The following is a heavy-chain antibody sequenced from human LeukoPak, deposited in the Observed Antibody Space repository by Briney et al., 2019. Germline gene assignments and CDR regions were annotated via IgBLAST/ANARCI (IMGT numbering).Heavy chain of an antibody. D-gene: IGHD5-12*01. CDR2: IYYSGST. J-gene: IGHJ4*02. CDR3: ARQSGEWLRLFDY. CDR1: GVSLSSGSYY. V-gene: IGHV4-39*01. Sequence: PSQTLSLTCTVSGVSLSSGSYYWSWIRQPPGKGLEWIGSIYYSGSTYHNPSLKSRVTISVDTSKNQFSLKLSSVTAADTAVYYCARQSGEWLRLFDYWGQGTLVTVSS.